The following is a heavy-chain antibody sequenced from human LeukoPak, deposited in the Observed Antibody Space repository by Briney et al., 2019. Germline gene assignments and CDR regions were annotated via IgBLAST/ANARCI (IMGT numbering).Heavy chain of an antibody. CDR3: AREDCSSTSCYYYFDY. D-gene: IGHD2-2*01. CDR1: GYTFTGYY. Sequence: GASVKVSCKASGYTFTGYYMHWVRQAPGQGPEWMGWINPNSGGTNYAQKFQGRVTMTRDASISTAYMELSRLRSDDTAVYYCAREDCSSTSCYYYFDYWGQGTLVTVSS. J-gene: IGHJ4*02. CDR2: INPNSGGT. V-gene: IGHV1-2*02.